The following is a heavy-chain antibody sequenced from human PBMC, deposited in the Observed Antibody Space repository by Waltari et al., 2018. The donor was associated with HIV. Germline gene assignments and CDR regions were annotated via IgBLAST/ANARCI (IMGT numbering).Heavy chain of an antibody. J-gene: IGHJ6*01. CDR2: VNHVGRT. D-gene: IGHD6-19*01. CDR1: GGSVSGSF. V-gene: IGHV4-34*01. CDR3: ARDSAPGLAVDDDDGEFFYYGLDV. Sequence: QVHLEQWGTGLLRPSETLSLTCAVYGGSVSGSFWSWIRPPPRGGLEWIGEVNHVGRTNYSPSLKGRVTVSVDTSKNQFSLTMRSVTAADTAVYYCARDSAPGLAVDDDDGEFFYYGLDVWGQGTTVTVSS.